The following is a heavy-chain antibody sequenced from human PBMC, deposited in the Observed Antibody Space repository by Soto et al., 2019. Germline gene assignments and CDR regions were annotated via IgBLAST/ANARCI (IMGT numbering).Heavy chain of an antibody. CDR2: IYYSGST. J-gene: IGHJ3*02. CDR3: AREVGEMATIRAFDI. Sequence: SETLSLTCTVSGGSISSYYWSWIRQPPGKGLEWIGYIYYSGSTNYNPSLKSRVTISVDTSKNQFSLKLSSVTAADTAVYYCAREVGEMATIRAFDIWGQGTMVTVSS. D-gene: IGHD5-12*01. CDR1: GGSISSYY. V-gene: IGHV4-59*01.